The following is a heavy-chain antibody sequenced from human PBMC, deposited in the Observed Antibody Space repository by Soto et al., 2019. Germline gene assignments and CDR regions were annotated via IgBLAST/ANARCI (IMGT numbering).Heavy chain of an antibody. CDR3: AVGRDKYSYGSFPAGY. J-gene: IGHJ4*02. CDR1: GYSFTSYW. D-gene: IGHD5-18*01. Sequence: PGESLKISCKGSGYSFTSYWISWVRQMPGKGLEWMGRIDPSDSYTNYSPSFQGHVTISADKSISTAYLQWSSLKASDTAMYYCAVGRDKYSYGSFPAGYWGQGTLVTVSS. CDR2: IDPSDSYT. V-gene: IGHV5-10-1*01.